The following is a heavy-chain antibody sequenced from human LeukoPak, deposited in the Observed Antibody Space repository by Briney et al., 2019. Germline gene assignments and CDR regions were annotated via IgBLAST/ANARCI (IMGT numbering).Heavy chain of an antibody. Sequence: GGSLRLSCAASGFSVSSCYMSWVRQAPGKGLEWVSVMTRGGTTHYADSVKGRFAISRDTSENTLSLQMNSLRAEDTAMYYCAQDPAGVVINWGQGSLVTVSS. CDR3: AQDPAGVVIN. D-gene: IGHD3-3*01. CDR1: GFSVSSCY. J-gene: IGHJ4*02. CDR2: MTRGGTT. V-gene: IGHV3-66*01.